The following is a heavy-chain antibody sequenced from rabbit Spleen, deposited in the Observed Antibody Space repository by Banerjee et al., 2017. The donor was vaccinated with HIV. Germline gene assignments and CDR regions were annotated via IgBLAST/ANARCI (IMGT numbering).Heavy chain of an antibody. CDR2: VNAGSSVST. D-gene: IGHD1-1*01. V-gene: IGHV1S45*01. CDR1: GFSFSSSYD. Sequence: QEQLVESGGGLVKPGASLTLTCTPSGFSFSSSYDMCWVRQAPGKGLEWIGCVNAGSSVSTYYASWAKGRFTISKTSSTTVDLKMTSLTAADTATYFCARSNLYESGGGYPMRGPGTLVTVS. CDR3: ARSNLYESGGGYPM. J-gene: IGHJ2*01.